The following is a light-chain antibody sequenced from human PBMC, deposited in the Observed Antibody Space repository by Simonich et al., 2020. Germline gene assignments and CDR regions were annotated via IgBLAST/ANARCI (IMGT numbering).Light chain of an antibody. Sequence: NFMLTQPHSVSESPGKTVTISCTRSSGSIASNYVQWYQQRPGSAPTTVIYADNQRPSGVPDRVSGSIDSSSNSASRTISGLKTEDEADYYCQSYDSSNWVFGGGTKLTVL. CDR1: SGSIASNY. J-gene: IGLJ3*02. V-gene: IGLV6-57*03. CDR2: ADN. CDR3: QSYDSSNWV.